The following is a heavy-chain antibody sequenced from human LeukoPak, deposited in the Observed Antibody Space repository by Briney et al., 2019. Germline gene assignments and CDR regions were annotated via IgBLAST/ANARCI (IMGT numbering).Heavy chain of an antibody. V-gene: IGHV1-2*02. J-gene: IGHJ4*02. CDR2: INPNSGDT. CDR3: ARDPFGFDNDFEF. D-gene: IGHD3-16*01. CDR1: GYTFTGYF. Sequence: ASVKVSCKASGYTFTGYFIHWVRQAPGQGLEWMGLINPNSGDTQYGQKFQGRVTMTRDTSISTAYMELTSLTSDDTAKYYCARDPFGFDNDFEFWGQGTLVTVSS.